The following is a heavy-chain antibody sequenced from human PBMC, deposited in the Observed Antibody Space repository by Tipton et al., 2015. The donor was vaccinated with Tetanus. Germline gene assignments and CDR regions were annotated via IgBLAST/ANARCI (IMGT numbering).Heavy chain of an antibody. CDR3: ARVFVGVYAFDI. CDR2: IYHSGST. Sequence: TLSLTCNVSGDSISSSNWWSWVRQPPGKGLEWIGEIYHSGSTNYNPSLKSRVTISVDKSKNQFSLKLSSVTAADTAVYYCARVFVGVYAFDIWGQGTMVTVSS. J-gene: IGHJ3*02. D-gene: IGHD1-26*01. CDR1: GDSISSSNW. V-gene: IGHV4-4*02.